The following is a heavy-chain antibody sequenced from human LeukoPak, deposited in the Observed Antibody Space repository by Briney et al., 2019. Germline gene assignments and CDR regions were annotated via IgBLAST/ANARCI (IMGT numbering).Heavy chain of an antibody. CDR3: AKGRFLEWLRYYYYGMDV. Sequence: GGSLRLSCAASGFIFSSYSMHWVRQAPGKGLEWVAVISYDGSNKYYADSVKGRFTISRDNSKNTLYLQMNSLRAEDTAVYYCAKGRFLEWLRYYYYGMDVWGQGTTVTVSS. J-gene: IGHJ6*02. CDR2: ISYDGSNK. D-gene: IGHD3-3*01. CDR1: GFIFSSYS. V-gene: IGHV3-30*18.